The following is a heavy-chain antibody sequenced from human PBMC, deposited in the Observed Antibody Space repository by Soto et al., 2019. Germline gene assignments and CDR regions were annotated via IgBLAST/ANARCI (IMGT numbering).Heavy chain of an antibody. D-gene: IGHD3-16*02. CDR1: GFALTEIS. V-gene: IGHV1-24*01. CDR2: FDPEDGET. Sequence: ASVKASCKVSGFALTEISMHWVRQAPEKGLEWMGGFDPEDGETIYAQKFQGRVTMTEDTSTDTAYMELSSLRSEDTAVYYCATMAMRTXYDYIWGSYRYWFDPWGQGTLVTVSS. J-gene: IGHJ5*02. CDR3: ATMAMRTXYDYIWGSYRYWFDP.